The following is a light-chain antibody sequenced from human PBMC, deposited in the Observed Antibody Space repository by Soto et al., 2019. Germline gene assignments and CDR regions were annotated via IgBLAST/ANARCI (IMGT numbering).Light chain of an antibody. J-gene: IGLJ3*02. V-gene: IGLV2-11*01. CDR2: DVS. CDR3: CSYAGSYTV. CDR1: SSDVGGYNY. Sequence: QSVLTQPRSVSGSPGQSVTISCTGTSSDVGGYNYVSWYQQHPGKAPKLMINDVSKRPSGVPDRFSGSKSGNTASLTIAGLQAEDEADYYCCSYAGSYTVFGGGTKLTVL.